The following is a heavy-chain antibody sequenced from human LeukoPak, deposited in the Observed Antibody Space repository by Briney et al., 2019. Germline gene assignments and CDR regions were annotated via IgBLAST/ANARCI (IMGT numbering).Heavy chain of an antibody. CDR2: IGNSGATI. CDR3: VRVQVGHLDY. D-gene: IGHD3-16*01. V-gene: IGHV3-11*01. Sequence: GGSLRLSCAASGFTFSDYYMSWIRQAPGKGLEWISYIGNSGATIYYADSMKGRFTISRDNAKNSLYLQMNSVRAEDMAVYYCVRVQVGHLDYWGQGTLVTVSS. CDR1: GFTFSDYY. J-gene: IGHJ4*02.